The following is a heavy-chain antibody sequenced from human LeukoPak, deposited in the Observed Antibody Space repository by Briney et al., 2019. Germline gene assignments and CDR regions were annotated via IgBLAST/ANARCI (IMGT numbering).Heavy chain of an antibody. D-gene: IGHD4-11*01. CDR1: GFTFSSYA. CDR3: APIYSNGPFDY. CDR2: ISYDGSNK. Sequence: GGSLRLSCAASGFTFSSYAMHWVRQAPGKGLEWVAVISYDGSNKYYADSVKGRFTISRDNSKNTLYLQMNSLRAEDTAVYYCAPIYSNGPFDYWGQGTLVTVSS. J-gene: IGHJ4*02. V-gene: IGHV3-30-3*01.